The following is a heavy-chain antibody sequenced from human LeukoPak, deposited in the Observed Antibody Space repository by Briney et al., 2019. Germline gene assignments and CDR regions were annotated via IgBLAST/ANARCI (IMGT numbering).Heavy chain of an antibody. D-gene: IGHD2-8*01. V-gene: IGHV3-7*01. CDR1: GFTFSSYW. Sequence: GGSLRLSCAASGFTFSSYWMSWVRQAPGKGLEWVANIKQDGSEKYYVDSVKGRFPISRDNAKNSLYLEMNNLGVEDTAVYYCADPGVGYWGQGTLVTVSA. J-gene: IGHJ4*02. CDR3: ADPGVGY. CDR2: IKQDGSEK.